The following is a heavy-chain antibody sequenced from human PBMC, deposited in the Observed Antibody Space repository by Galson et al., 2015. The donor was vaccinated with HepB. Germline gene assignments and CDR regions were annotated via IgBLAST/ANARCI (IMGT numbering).Heavy chain of an antibody. CDR1: GFTFSSYS. J-gene: IGHJ6*03. CDR2: ISSSTTI. V-gene: IGHV3-48*02. CDR3: ARENTAVGDYYYYYMDV. Sequence: SLRLSCAASGFTFSSYSMNWVRQAPGKGLEWVSYISSSTTIYYADSVKGRFTISRDNAKNSLYLQMNSLRDEDTAVYYCARENTAVGDYYYYYMDVWGKGTTFTVSS. D-gene: IGHD5-18*01.